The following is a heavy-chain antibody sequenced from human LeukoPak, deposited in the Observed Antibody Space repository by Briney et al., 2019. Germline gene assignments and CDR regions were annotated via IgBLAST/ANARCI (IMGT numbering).Heavy chain of an antibody. V-gene: IGHV3-23*01. CDR3: AKNLYCGGGSCYPSALGMDV. D-gene: IGHD2-15*01. CDR1: GFTFSSYA. J-gene: IGHJ6*02. CDR2: ISGSGNRT. Sequence: GGSLRLSCAASGFTFSSYAMSWVRQAPGKGLEWVASISGSGNRTYYADSVKGRFTISRDNSKNTLFLQMNSLRAEDTTVYYCAKNLYCGGGSCYPSALGMDVWGQGTTVTVSS.